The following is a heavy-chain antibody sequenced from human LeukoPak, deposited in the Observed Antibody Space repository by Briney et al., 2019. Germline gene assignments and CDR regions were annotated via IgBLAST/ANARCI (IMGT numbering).Heavy chain of an antibody. V-gene: IGHV4-34*01. D-gene: IGHD3-3*01. J-gene: IGHJ4*02. CDR3: ARDDSRVSFDY. CDR2: INHSGST. Sequence: SETLSLTCAVYGGSFSGYYWSWIRQPPGKGLEWIGEINHSGSTNYNPSLKSRVTISVDTSKNQFSLKLSSVTAADTAVYYCARDDSRVSFDYWGQGTLVTVSS. CDR1: GGSFSGYY.